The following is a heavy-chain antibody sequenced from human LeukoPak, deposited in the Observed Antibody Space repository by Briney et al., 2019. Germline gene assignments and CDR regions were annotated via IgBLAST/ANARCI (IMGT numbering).Heavy chain of an antibody. CDR1: GGSMNTYH. D-gene: IGHD6-6*01. J-gene: IGHJ5*02. CDR2: IYYGGST. Sequence: PSETLSLTCNVSGGSMNTYHWSWIRQAPGKGLEWRGYIYYGGSTNYNPSLKSRVTISVDTSENQFSLKLSSVTAADTAVYYCARRRSGTSSEFDPWGQGTLVTVSS. V-gene: IGHV4-59*08. CDR3: ARRRSGTSSEFDP.